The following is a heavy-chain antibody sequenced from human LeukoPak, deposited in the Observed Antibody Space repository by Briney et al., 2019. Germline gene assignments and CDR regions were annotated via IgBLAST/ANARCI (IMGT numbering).Heavy chain of an antibody. D-gene: IGHD6-19*01. CDR3: ARIPGSGWYQIFDS. CDR1: GYTFTSYG. V-gene: IGHV7-4-1*02. CDR2: INTNTGNP. J-gene: IGHJ4*02. Sequence: ASVKVSCKASGYTFTSYGMNWVRQAPGQGLEWMGWINTNTGNPTYAQGFTGRFVFSLDTSVSTAYLQISSLKAEDTAVYYCARIPGSGWYQIFDSWGQGTLVTVSS.